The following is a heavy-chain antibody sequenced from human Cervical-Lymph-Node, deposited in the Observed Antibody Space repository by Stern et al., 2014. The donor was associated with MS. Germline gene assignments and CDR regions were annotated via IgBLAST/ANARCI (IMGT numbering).Heavy chain of an antibody. D-gene: IGHD5-24*01. CDR2: VLPVFTTP. CDR3: ARETRSGYNFDY. J-gene: IGHJ4*02. Sequence: QMQLVQSGAEVKKPGSSVKVSCKVSGGTFSSYAVSWVRQAPGQGLEWMGGVLPVFTTPNYAQNFQGRVTVTADESTSTVYMELSNLTSEDTAMYYCARETRSGYNFDYWGQGALVTVSS. CDR1: GGTFSSYA. V-gene: IGHV1-69*01.